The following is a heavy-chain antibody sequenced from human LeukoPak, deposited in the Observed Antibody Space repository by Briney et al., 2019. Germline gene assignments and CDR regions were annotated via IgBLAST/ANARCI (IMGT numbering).Heavy chain of an antibody. CDR2: MNPNSGNT. D-gene: IGHD5-18*01. CDR3: ARGRGGYSYGVGFPNDY. J-gene: IGHJ4*02. CDR1: GYTFTSYD. V-gene: IGHV1-8*01. Sequence: GASVKVSCKASGYTFTSYDINWVRQATGQGLEWMGWMNPNSGNTGYAQKFQGRVTMTRNTSISTAYMELSSLRSEDTAVYYCARGRGGYSYGVGFPNDYWGQGTLVTVSS.